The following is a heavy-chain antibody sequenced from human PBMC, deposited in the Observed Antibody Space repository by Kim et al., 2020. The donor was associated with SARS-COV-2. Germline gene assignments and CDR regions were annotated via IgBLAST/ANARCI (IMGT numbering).Heavy chain of an antibody. D-gene: IGHD2-15*01. V-gene: IGHV4-39*01. Sequence: SETLSLTCTVSGGSISSSNYYWGWIRQPPGKGLEWIGSIYYSRSTYYTAALKSRITISVDTSNNQFTLQLSSMTAADTAVDYCVRQGYCGCGSCEIYYHYYYGMYVWSQGTTVTVS. CDR1: GGSISSSNYY. CDR3: VRQGYCGCGSCEIYYHYYYGMYV. J-gene: IGHJ6*02. CDR2: IYYSRST.